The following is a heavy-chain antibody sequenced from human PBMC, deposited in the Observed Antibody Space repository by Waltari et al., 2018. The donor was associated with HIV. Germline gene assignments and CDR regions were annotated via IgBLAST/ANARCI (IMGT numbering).Heavy chain of an antibody. CDR3: ARGTTITMIVVVITPPDY. J-gene: IGHJ4*02. Sequence: QVPLVESGGGVVQPGRSLRLSCAASGFTFSIYAMHWVRQAPGKGLEWVAVISYDGSNKYYADSVKGRFTISRDNSKNTLYLQMNSLRAEDTAVYYCARGTTITMIVVVITPPDYWGQGTLVTVSS. CDR1: GFTFSIYA. D-gene: IGHD3-22*01. CDR2: ISYDGSNK. V-gene: IGHV3-30*01.